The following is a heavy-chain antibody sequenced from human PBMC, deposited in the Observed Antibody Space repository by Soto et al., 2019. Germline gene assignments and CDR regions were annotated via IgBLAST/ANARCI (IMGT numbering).Heavy chain of an antibody. CDR1: GFTFGSHW. J-gene: IGHJ4*02. Sequence: LRLSCAASGFTFGSHWMHWVRQAPGKGLVYVSRISSGGTTTNYAESVKGRFTISRDNARNTLYLQMNSLRVEDTAVYYCARFGTSYDTSGFLYWGQGTPVTVSS. D-gene: IGHD3-22*01. V-gene: IGHV3-74*01. CDR3: ARFGTSYDTSGFLY. CDR2: ISSGGTTT.